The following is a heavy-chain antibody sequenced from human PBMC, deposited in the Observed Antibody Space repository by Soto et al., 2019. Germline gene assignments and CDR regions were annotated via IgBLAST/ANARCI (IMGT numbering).Heavy chain of an antibody. CDR3: ARGRRQWLVRGYFDY. Sequence: QVQLQQWGAGLLKPSETLSLTCAVYGGSFSGYYWSWIRQPPGKGLEWIGEINHSGSTNYNPSLNSRVTISVDTSKNQFSLKLSSVTAADTAVYYCARGRRQWLVRGYFDYWGQGTLVTVSS. D-gene: IGHD6-19*01. V-gene: IGHV4-34*01. J-gene: IGHJ4*02. CDR1: GGSFSGYY. CDR2: INHSGST.